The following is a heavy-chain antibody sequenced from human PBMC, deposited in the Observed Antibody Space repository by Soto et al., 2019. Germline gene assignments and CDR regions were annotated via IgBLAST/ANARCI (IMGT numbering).Heavy chain of an antibody. CDR2: INPTSGGT. CDR3: AKDASQTFGSSCHYDD. V-gene: IGHV1-2*02. Sequence: QVLLVQSGAEVKTPGASVKVSCKASGYTFTGHYMHWVRQAPGQGLEWMGWINPTSGGTNYAQEFRDRVTMTRDTSASTAYMELTTLRSDDTAVYYCAKDASQTFGSSCHYDDWGQGTLVTVAS. D-gene: IGHD2-2*01. J-gene: IGHJ4*02. CDR1: GYTFTGHY.